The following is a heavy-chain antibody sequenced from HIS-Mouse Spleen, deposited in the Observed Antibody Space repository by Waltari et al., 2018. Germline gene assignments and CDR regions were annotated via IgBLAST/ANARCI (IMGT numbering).Heavy chain of an antibody. CDR3: AREIPYSSSWYDWYFDL. CDR1: GGSISSSSYY. D-gene: IGHD6-13*01. J-gene: IGHJ2*01. Sequence: QLQLQESGPGLVKPSETLSPTCTVSGGSISSSSYYWGWIRQPPGKGLEWIGSIYYSGSTYYNASLKSRVTISVDTSKNQFSLKLSSVTAADTAVYYCAREIPYSSSWYDWYFDLWGRGTLVTVSS. CDR2: IYYSGST. V-gene: IGHV4-39*07.